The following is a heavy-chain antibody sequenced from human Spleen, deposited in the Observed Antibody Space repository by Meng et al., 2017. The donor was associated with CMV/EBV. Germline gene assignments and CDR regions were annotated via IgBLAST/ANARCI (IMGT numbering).Heavy chain of an antibody. J-gene: IGHJ4*02. CDR3: ARAPDVLVVPAPMPFDY. D-gene: IGHD2-2*01. Sequence: ESLKISCTVSSGSIDISYFWGWIRQPPGKGLEWIGNIYYNGTTSYNPSLRNRVSMSVGASRQQLSLKLTSVTAADTAVYFCARAPDVLVVPAPMPFDYWGQGTLVTVSS. V-gene: IGHV4-39*07. CDR2: IYYNGTT. CDR1: SGSIDISYF.